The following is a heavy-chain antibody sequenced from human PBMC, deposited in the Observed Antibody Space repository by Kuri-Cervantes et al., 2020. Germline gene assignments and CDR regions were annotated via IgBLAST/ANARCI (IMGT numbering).Heavy chain of an antibody. CDR1: GFTFSDYY. CDR3: ARDYGSGSFGVPAGAGDY. V-gene: IGHV3-11*04. Sequence: GESLKISCAASGFTFSDYYMSWIRQAPGKGLEWVSYIGTTGSVIYYADVVKGRFTVSRDNAKNSLYLQMNSLRAEDTAVYYCARDYGSGSFGVPAGAGDYWGQGILVTVSS. CDR2: IGTTGSVI. D-gene: IGHD3-10*01. J-gene: IGHJ4*02.